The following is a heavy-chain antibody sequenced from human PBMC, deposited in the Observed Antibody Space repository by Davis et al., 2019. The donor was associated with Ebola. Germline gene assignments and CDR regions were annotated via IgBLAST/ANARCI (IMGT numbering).Heavy chain of an antibody. D-gene: IGHD2-21*01. Sequence: GESLKISCAASGFTFSDHYMDWVRQTPGKGLEWVARIRNKVNADTTEYAASVKGRFTISRGDSQNSLSLQMNSLKTEDTAVYYCARSLRTREFDSWGQGTLVTVSS. V-gene: IGHV3-72*01. J-gene: IGHJ4*02. CDR1: GFTFSDHY. CDR2: IRNKVNADTT. CDR3: ARSLRTREFDS.